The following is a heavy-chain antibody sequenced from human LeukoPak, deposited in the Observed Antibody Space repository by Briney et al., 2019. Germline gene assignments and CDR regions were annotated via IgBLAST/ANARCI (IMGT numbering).Heavy chain of an antibody. J-gene: IGHJ6*03. CDR1: GFTFSSYW. CDR2: IKQDGSEK. CDR3: ARAGMETDPLDYYYYMDV. D-gene: IGHD5-18*01. Sequence: GGSLRLSCAASGFTFSSYWMSWVRQAPGKGLEWVANIKQDGSEKYYVDSVKGRFTISRDNAENSLYLQMNSLRAEDTAVYYCARAGMETDPLDYYYYMDVWGKGTTVTVSS. V-gene: IGHV3-7*04.